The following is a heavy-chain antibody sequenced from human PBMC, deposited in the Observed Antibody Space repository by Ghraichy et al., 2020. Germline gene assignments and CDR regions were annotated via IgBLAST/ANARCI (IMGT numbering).Heavy chain of an antibody. J-gene: IGHJ4*02. V-gene: IGHV3-48*02. D-gene: IGHD6-19*01. CDR1: GFTFSTYS. CDR2: ISTRGSTI. Sequence: GGSLRLSCAASGFTFSTYSMHWVRQAPGKGLEWVSYISTRGSTIYYADSVKGRFTISRDNAQSSLSLQMSSLRDEDMAVYYCAREADSGWYYFDSWCQGTLVTVSS. CDR3: AREADSGWYYFDS.